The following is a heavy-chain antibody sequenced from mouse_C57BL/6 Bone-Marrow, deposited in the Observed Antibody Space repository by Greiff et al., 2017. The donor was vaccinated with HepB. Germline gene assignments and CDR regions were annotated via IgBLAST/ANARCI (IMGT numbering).Heavy chain of an antibody. CDR1: GFTFSSYG. V-gene: IGHV5-6*01. J-gene: IGHJ1*03. CDR2: ISSGGSYT. Sequence: EVQRVESGGDLVKPGGSLKLSCAASGFTFSSYGMSWVRQTPDKRLEWVATISSGGSYTYYPDSVKGRFTISRDNAKNTLYLQMSSLKSEDTAMYYCARHEGSSYDDFDVWGTGTTVTVSS. CDR3: ARHEGSSYDDFDV. D-gene: IGHD1-1*01.